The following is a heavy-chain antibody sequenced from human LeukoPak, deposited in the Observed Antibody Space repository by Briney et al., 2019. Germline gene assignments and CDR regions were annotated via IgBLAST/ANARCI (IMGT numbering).Heavy chain of an antibody. CDR3: ARTHSDYDSSGLDY. CDR1: EFTFSSYS. J-gene: IGHJ4*02. CDR2: ISTTSSYI. D-gene: IGHD3-22*01. V-gene: IGHV3-21*01. Sequence: PGKSLRLSCAASEFTFSSYSMNWVRQAPGKGLEWVSSISTTSSYIYHADSVKGRFTTSRDNARNSLYLQMNSLRAEDTAVYYCARTHSDYDSSGLDYWGQGTLVTVSS.